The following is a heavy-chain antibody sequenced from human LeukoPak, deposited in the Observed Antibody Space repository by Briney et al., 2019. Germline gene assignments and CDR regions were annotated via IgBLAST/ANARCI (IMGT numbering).Heavy chain of an antibody. J-gene: IGHJ4*02. V-gene: IGHV3-23*01. CDR3: ANRVVVPAAIDY. CDR1: GFTFSSYA. D-gene: IGHD2-2*01. CDR2: ISGSGGST. Sequence: GESLKISCAASGFTFSSYAMSWVRQAPGKGLEWVSAISGSGGSTYYADSVKGRFTISRDNSKNTLYLQMNSLRAEDTAVYYCANRVVVPAAIDYWGQGTLVTVSS.